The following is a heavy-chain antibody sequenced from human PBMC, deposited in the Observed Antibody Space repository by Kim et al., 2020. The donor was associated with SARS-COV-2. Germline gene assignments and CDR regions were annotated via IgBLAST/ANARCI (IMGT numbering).Heavy chain of an antibody. CDR1: GFSVSNSY. CDR3: ARDVWGTYGMDV. V-gene: IGHV3-53*01. D-gene: IGHD1-1*01. Sequence: GGSLSLSCVASGFSVSNSYMAWVRQAPGRGLEWVSIIYSGGSTYYADSVMGRFTIARDNSKNKVDLQMSSLRAEDTAVYYCARDVWGTYGMDVWGQGTT. CDR2: IYSGGST. J-gene: IGHJ6*02.